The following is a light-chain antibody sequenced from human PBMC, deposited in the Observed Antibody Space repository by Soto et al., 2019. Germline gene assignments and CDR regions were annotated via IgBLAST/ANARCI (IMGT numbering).Light chain of an antibody. CDR1: SSDVGGYNY. Sequence: QSVLTQPPSASGSPGQSVTISCTGTSSDVGGYNYVSWYQQHPGKAHKLMIYEVSKRPSGVPDRFSGSKSGNTASLTVSGLQAEDEADYDCSSYAGSNNWVFGGGTQLTVL. J-gene: IGLJ3*02. CDR2: EVS. CDR3: SSYAGSNNWV. V-gene: IGLV2-8*01.